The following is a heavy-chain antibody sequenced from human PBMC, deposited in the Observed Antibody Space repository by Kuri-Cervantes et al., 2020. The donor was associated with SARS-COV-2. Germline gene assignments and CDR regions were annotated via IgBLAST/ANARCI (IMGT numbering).Heavy chain of an antibody. D-gene: IGHD6-19*01. Sequence: SETLSLTCSVSGGSISSYYWSWIRQPPGKGLEWIGYIYYSGSTNYNPSLMRRLTISVDTSKNQFSLKLSSVTAADTALYFCARSGWYSRGVTHFYMDAWGKGTMVTVSS. CDR1: GGSISSYY. CDR3: ARSGWYSRGVTHFYMDA. CDR2: IYYSGST. J-gene: IGHJ6*03. V-gene: IGHV4-59*01.